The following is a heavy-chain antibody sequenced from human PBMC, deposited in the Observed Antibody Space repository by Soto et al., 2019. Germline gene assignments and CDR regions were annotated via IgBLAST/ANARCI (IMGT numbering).Heavy chain of an antibody. Sequence: TLSLNCPVSGCSISSGCYYWSRIRQHPGKGLEWIGYIYYSGSTYYNPSLKSRVTISVDTSKNQFSLKLSSVTAADTAVYYCARGIPEPLQWVAFDIWGQGTMVTV. V-gene: IGHV4-31*03. CDR3: ARGIPEPLQWVAFDI. CDR1: GCSISSGCYY. J-gene: IGHJ3*02. D-gene: IGHD6-19*01. CDR2: IYYSGST.